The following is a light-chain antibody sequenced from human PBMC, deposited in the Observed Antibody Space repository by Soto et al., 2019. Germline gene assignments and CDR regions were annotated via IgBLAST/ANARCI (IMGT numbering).Light chain of an antibody. Sequence: QSVLGHPASVSGTPGHSIHISCTGSNGEVGSYHYVSWYQPGPRKAPILMIYEVTSRPSGVSDRFSGAKSGNAASLTISGLRYEEAAEYYCGSYRTGVYVFGTGTQVTVL. CDR1: NGEVGSYHY. CDR3: GSYRTGVYV. CDR2: EVT. V-gene: IGLV2-14*01. J-gene: IGLJ1*01.